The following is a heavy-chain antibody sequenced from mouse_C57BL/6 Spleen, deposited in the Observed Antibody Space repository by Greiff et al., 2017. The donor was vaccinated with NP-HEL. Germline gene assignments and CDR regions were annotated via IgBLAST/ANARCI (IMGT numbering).Heavy chain of an antibody. CDR1: GFTFSSYA. Sequence: DVMLVESGGGLVKPGGSLKLSCAASGFTFSSYAMSWGRQTPEKRLEWVATISDGGSYTYYPDNVKGRFTISRDNAKNNLYLQMSHLKSEDTAMYYCARGSLSYPNPGYYFDYWGQGTTLTVSS. CDR2: ISDGGSYT. CDR3: ARGSLSYPNPGYYFDY. J-gene: IGHJ2*01. V-gene: IGHV5-4*03. D-gene: IGHD4-1*01.